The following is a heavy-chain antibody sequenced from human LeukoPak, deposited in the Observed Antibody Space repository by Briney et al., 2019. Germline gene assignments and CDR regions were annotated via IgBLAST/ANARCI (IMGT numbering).Heavy chain of an antibody. D-gene: IGHD3-16*01. J-gene: IGHJ6*03. V-gene: IGHV3-30-3*01. Sequence: GGSLRLSCAASGFTFSSYAMHWVRQAPGKGLEWVAVISYDGSNKYYADSVKGRFTISRDNSKNTLYLQMNSLRAEDTAVYYCAKGPGGWMDYYYYMDVWGKGTTVTVSS. CDR2: ISYDGSNK. CDR1: GFTFSSYA. CDR3: AKGPGGWMDYYYYMDV.